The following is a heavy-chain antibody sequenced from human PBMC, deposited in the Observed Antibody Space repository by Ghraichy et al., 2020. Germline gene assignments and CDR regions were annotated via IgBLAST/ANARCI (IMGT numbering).Heavy chain of an antibody. CDR3: ARGGRGVTAPAFDY. D-gene: IGHD3-16*01. J-gene: IGHJ4*02. CDR1: GGSISSYY. V-gene: IGHV4-59*01. Sequence: SETLSLTCTVSGGSISSYYWSWIRQPPGKGLEWIGYIYYSGSTNYNPSLKSRVTISVDTSKNQFSLKLSSVTAADTAVYYCARGGRGVTAPAFDYWGQGTLVTVSS. CDR2: IYYSGST.